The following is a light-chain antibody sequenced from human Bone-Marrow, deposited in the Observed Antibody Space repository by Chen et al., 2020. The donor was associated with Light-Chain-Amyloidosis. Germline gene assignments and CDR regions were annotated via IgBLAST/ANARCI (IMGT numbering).Light chain of an antibody. J-gene: IGLJ3*02. CDR2: EDD. CDR1: SGSIATYY. CDR3: QSYQGSSQGV. V-gene: IGLV6-57*01. Sequence: NFMLTQPHSVSESPGQTVIISCTRSSGSIATYYVQWYQQRPGSSPTTVIYEDDQRHSGVPDRFSGSTDRSSNSSSLALSGLKSEDEADYYCQSYQGSSQGVFGGGTKLTVL.